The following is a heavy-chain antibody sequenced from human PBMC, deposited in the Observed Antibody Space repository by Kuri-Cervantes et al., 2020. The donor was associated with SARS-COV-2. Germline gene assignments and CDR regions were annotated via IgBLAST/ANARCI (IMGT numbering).Heavy chain of an antibody. V-gene: IGHV4-59*05. Sequence: ESLKISCPVSGGSISSHYWSWIRQPPGKGLEWIGSIYYSGSTYYNPSLKSRVTISVDTSKNQFSLNLSSVTAADTAVYYCARLNSNYKNNWFDPWGQGTLVTVSS. CDR1: GGSISSHY. CDR3: ARLNSNYKNNWFDP. D-gene: IGHD4-11*01. CDR2: IYYSGST. J-gene: IGHJ5*02.